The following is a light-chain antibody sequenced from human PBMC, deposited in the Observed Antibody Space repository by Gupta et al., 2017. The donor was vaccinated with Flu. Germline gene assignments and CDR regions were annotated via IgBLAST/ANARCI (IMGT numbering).Light chain of an antibody. J-gene: IGKJ4*01. V-gene: IGKV1-8*01. CDR3: QQYDSYPRT. CDR2: AAS. CDR1: QGISSY. Sequence: IQMYQSPSSFAGSTGDRGTITCRASQGISSYLAWYQQQPGKAPKLLIYAASTLQRGVPSRFSGSGSGTDFTLTLSFLQSEDFATYYCQQYDSYPRTFGRGTKVEIK.